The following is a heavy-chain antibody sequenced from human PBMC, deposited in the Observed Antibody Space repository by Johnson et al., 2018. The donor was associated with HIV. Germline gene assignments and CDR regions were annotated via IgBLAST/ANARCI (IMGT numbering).Heavy chain of an antibody. J-gene: IGHJ3*02. V-gene: IGHV3-30-3*01. Sequence: VQLVESGGGVVQPGTSLRLSCAASGFTFTSFAMHWVRQAPGKGLEWVGFISYDGSNKYFTDSVRGRFTISRDNSRNTLFLQMNSLRAEDTGVYYCVRRFYDSSAFDIWGQGTLVTVSS. CDR1: GFTFTSFA. D-gene: IGHD3-22*01. CDR3: VRRFYDSSAFDI. CDR2: ISYDGSNK.